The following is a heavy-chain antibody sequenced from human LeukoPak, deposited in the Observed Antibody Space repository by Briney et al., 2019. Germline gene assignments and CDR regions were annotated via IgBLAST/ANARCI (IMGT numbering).Heavy chain of an antibody. CDR1: GFTFSSYG. J-gene: IGHJ4*02. Sequence: GGSLRLSCAASGFTFSSYGMHWVRQAPGKGLEWVAVISYDGSNKYYADSVKGRFTISRDNSKNTLYLQMNSLRAEDTAVYYCAKDPQRHGYYDFWSAFDSWGQGTLVTVSS. CDR3: AKDPQRHGYYDFWSAFDS. D-gene: IGHD3-3*01. CDR2: ISYDGSNK. V-gene: IGHV3-30*18.